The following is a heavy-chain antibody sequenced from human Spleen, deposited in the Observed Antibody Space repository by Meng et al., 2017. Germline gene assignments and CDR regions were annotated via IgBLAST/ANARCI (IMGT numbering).Heavy chain of an antibody. V-gene: IGHV5-51*01. CDR1: GYSFTSYW. Sequence: GESLKISCKGSGYSFTSYWIGWVRQMPGKGLEWMGIIYPGDSDTRYSPSFHGQVTISAHKSISTAYLQWSSLKASDTAMYYCARDTAMEKDYWYFDLWGRGTLVTVSS. CDR2: IYPGDSDT. J-gene: IGHJ2*01. D-gene: IGHD5-18*01. CDR3: ARDTAMEKDYWYFDL.